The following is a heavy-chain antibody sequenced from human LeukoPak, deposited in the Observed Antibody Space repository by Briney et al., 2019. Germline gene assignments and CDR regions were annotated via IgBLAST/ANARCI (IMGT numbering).Heavy chain of an antibody. CDR3: AKDFATYCSGGCDFQH. V-gene: IGHV3-48*01. Sequence: GGSLRLSCAASGFTFSSYSMNWVRQAPGKGLEWVSYISSSSSTIYYADSVKGRFTISRDNSKNTLYLQMNSLRAEDTAVYYCAKDFATYCSGGCDFQHWGQGTLVTVSS. CDR1: GFTFSSYS. D-gene: IGHD2-15*01. CDR2: ISSSSSTI. J-gene: IGHJ1*01.